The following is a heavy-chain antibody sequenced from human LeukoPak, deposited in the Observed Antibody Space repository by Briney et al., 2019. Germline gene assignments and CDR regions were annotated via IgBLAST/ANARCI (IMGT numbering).Heavy chain of an antibody. J-gene: IGHJ6*03. CDR1: EYTFSDYH. D-gene: IGHD2-15*01. Sequence: ASVKVSCKSSEYTFSDYHIHWVRQAPGQGLEWMGWINPNSGGTNSAQKFQGRVTMTRDTSTSTVYMELSSLRSEDTAVYYCARNAVVVVPSYYYYYMDVWGKGTTVTISS. CDR2: INPNSGGT. CDR3: ARNAVVVVPSYYYYYMDV. V-gene: IGHV1-2*02.